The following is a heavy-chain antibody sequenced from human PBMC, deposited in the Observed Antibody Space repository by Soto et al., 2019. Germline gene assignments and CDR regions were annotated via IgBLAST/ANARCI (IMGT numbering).Heavy chain of an antibody. CDR3: ARAPYSYGSYYFDY. CDR2: ISSSSSYI. V-gene: IGHV3-21*01. J-gene: IGHJ4*02. CDR1: GFTFSSYS. D-gene: IGHD5-18*01. Sequence: PGGSLRLSCAASGFTFSSYSMNWVRQAPGKGLEWVSSISSSSSYIYYADSVKGRFTISRDNAKNSLYLQMNSLRAEDTAVYYCARAPYSYGSYYFDYWGQGTLVTVSS.